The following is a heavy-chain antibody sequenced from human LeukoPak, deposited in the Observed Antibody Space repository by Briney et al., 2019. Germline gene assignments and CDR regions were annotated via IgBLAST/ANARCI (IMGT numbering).Heavy chain of an antibody. V-gene: IGHV3-7*03. Sequence: PGGSLRLSCAASGFTFSNYWMSWVRQAPGKGLEWVANIRQDGSENYYMDSVKGRFTISRDNAKNSVYLQMNSLRAEDTAVYYCARSLWDAFDIWGQGTMVTVSS. CDR3: ARSLWDAFDI. CDR2: IRQDGSEN. D-gene: IGHD3-16*01. CDR1: GFTFSNYW. J-gene: IGHJ3*02.